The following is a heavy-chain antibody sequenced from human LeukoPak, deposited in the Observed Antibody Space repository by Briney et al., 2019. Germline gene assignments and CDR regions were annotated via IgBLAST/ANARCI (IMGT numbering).Heavy chain of an antibody. Sequence: PGGSLRLSCAASGFTFSSYGMHWVRQAPGKGLGWVAVISYDGSNKYYADSVKGRFTISRDNSKNTLYLQMNSLRAEDTAVYYCAKDEPHPQWELPFDYWGQGTLVTVSS. CDR1: GFTFSSYG. J-gene: IGHJ4*02. V-gene: IGHV3-30*18. CDR3: AKDEPHPQWELPFDY. CDR2: ISYDGSNK. D-gene: IGHD1-26*01.